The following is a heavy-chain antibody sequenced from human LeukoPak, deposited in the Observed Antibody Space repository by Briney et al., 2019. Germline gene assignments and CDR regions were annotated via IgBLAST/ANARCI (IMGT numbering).Heavy chain of an antibody. V-gene: IGHV4-59*01. J-gene: IGHJ4*02. Sequence: SETLSLTCAVSGGSISSYYWTWIRQPPGKGLEWIGYIYYSGSTNFNPPLGSRVTMSVDTSKNQFSLKLTSVTAADTAIYFCARDSRSRKSYGLDSWGLGTLVTVSS. CDR1: GGSISSYY. CDR2: IYYSGST. D-gene: IGHD5-18*01. CDR3: ARDSRSRKSYGLDS.